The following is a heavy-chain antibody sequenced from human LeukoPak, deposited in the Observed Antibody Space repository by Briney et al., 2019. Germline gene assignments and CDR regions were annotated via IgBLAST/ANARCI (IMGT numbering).Heavy chain of an antibody. J-gene: IGHJ4*02. D-gene: IGHD3-22*01. CDR2: ISAYNGNT. CDR1: GYTFTSYG. Sequence: ASVKVSCKASGYTFTSYGISWVRQAPGQGLEWMGWISAYNGNTNYAQKLQGRVTMTTDTSTSTAYMELRSLRSDDTAVYYCARAGPYYDSSGYYYALDYWGQGTLVTVSS. CDR3: ARAGPYYDSSGYYYALDY. V-gene: IGHV1-18*01.